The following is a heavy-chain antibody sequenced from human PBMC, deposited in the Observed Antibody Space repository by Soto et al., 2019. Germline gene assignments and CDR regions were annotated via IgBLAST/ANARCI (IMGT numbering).Heavy chain of an antibody. CDR3: VRCYCSVGSCSACWHFDL. Sequence: QVQLVQSGGEVKKPGASVKVSCQASGYTFSDYAISWVRQAPGQGLEWMGWISASTRNTDQAQNFQGRVIMTLDTSTKTAYMELRSLRSDDTAVYYCVRCYCSVGSCSACWHFDLWGRGTLVTVSS. CDR2: ISASTRNT. V-gene: IGHV1-18*01. J-gene: IGHJ2*01. CDR1: GYTFSDYA. D-gene: IGHD2-15*01.